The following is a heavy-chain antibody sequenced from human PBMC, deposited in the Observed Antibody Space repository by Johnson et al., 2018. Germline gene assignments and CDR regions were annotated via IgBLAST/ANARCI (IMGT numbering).Heavy chain of an antibody. D-gene: IGHD5-18*01. Sequence: QVQLVESGGGVVQPGRSLRLSCAASGFTFSSYAMHWVRQAPGKGLEWVAVISYDGSNKYYAASVKGRFTISRDNSKNTLYLQMNSLRADDTAVYYCAKGRGYSYGSEDAFDIWGQGTMVTVSS. CDR2: ISYDGSNK. CDR1: GFTFSSYA. J-gene: IGHJ3*02. V-gene: IGHV3-30*04. CDR3: AKGRGYSYGSEDAFDI.